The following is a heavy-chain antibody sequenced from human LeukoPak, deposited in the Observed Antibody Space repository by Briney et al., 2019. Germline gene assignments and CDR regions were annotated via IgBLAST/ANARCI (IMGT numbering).Heavy chain of an antibody. CDR3: AKEKVPISMPAWYFDL. CDR2: IAHDGSVQ. Sequence: PGGSLRLSCPASGFTFSNYGMHWVRQTPGKGLEWGTVIAHDGSVQYYTDSVKGRFTISRDDSKNTLYLQMNNLRAEDTAIYYCAKEKVPISMPAWYFDLWGRGTLVTVSS. J-gene: IGHJ2*01. D-gene: IGHD2/OR15-2a*01. V-gene: IGHV3-30*18. CDR1: GFTFSNYG.